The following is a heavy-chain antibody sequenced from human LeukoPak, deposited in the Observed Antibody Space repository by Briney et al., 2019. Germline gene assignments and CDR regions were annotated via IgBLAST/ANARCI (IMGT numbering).Heavy chain of an antibody. V-gene: IGHV4-59*01. CDR3: ASLGYSYGFDY. J-gene: IGHJ4*02. D-gene: IGHD5-18*01. Sequence: PSETLSPTCTVSGGSISSYYWSWIRQPPGKGLEWIGYIYYSGSTNYNPSLKSRVTISVDTSKNQFSLKLSSVTAADTAVYYCASLGYSYGFDYWGQGTLVTVSS. CDR2: IYYSGST. CDR1: GGSISSYY.